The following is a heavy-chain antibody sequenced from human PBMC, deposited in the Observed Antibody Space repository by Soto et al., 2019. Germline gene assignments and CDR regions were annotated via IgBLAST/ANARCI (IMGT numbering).Heavy chain of an antibody. CDR3: ARDQEGHCSGGSCYLYYGMDV. V-gene: IGHV3-74*01. CDR2: IHSDGSST. J-gene: IGHJ6*02. D-gene: IGHD2-15*01. Sequence: GGSLRLSCAASGFTFSSYWMHWVRQAPGTGLEWVSRIHSDGSSTSYADSVKGRFTIARDNSKNTLYLQMNRRRADDTAVYYCARDQEGHCSGGSCYLYYGMDVWGQGTTVTVSS. CDR1: GFTFSSYW.